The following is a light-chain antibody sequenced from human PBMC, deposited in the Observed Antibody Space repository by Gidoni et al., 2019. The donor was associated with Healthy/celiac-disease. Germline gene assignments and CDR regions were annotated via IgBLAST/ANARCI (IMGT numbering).Light chain of an antibody. CDR3: QQYNKWPRSIT. J-gene: IGKJ5*01. CDR1: QSVSSN. V-gene: IGKV3-15*01. CDR2: GAS. Sequence: ELVLTQSPATLSVSPRESATLSCRASQSVSSNLAWYQQKPGQAPRLLIYGASTRATGIPARFSGSGAGTEFTLIISSMQSEDFAVYSGQQYNKWPRSITFGQGTRLEIK.